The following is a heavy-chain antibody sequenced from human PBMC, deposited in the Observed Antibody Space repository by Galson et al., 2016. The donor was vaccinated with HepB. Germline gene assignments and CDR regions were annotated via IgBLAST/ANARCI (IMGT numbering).Heavy chain of an antibody. CDR3: ARGKAVTGSDPLDP. CDR1: GFTVSSTF. Sequence: SLRLSCAASGFTVSSTFMTWVRQAPGKGLEWVPVIYSGDSTNYADSVKGRFTISRDNSKNTLYLQMNSLRVEDTAVYYCARGKAVTGSDPLDPWGQGTLVTVSS. J-gene: IGHJ5*02. CDR2: IYSGDST. V-gene: IGHV3-53*01. D-gene: IGHD6-19*01.